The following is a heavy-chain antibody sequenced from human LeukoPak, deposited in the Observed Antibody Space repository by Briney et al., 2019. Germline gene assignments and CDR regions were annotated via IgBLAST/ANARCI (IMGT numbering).Heavy chain of an antibody. V-gene: IGHV3-74*01. CDR3: AKSIAAAGSPNDAFDI. Sequence: GGSLRLSCAASGFTFSGYWMHWVRQAPGKGLVWVSRINSAGNTTNYADSVKGRLTISRDNSKNTLYLQMNSLRAEDTAVYYCAKSIAAAGSPNDAFDIWGQGTMVTVSS. CDR1: GFTFSGYW. J-gene: IGHJ3*02. CDR2: INSAGNTT. D-gene: IGHD6-13*01.